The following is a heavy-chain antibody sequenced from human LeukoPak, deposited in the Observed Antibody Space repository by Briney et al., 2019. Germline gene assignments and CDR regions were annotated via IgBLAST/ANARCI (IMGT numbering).Heavy chain of an antibody. D-gene: IGHD2/OR15-2a*01. CDR3: QKNRSYISYLCHDYIDY. Sequence: GGSLRLSCAASGIIFSSYSMSWVRQAPGKGLEWVSTISGSGGSTYYADSVKGRFTFSRNNSKNTVFLQMNSIRAEATADYYCQKNRSYISYLCHDYIDYWGQGTLVTVSS. CDR1: GIIFSSYS. J-gene: IGHJ4*02. V-gene: IGHV3-23*01. CDR2: ISGSGGST.